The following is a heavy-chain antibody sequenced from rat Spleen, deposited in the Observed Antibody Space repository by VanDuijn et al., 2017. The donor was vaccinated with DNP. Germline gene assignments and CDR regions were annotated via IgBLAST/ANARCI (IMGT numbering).Heavy chain of an antibody. Sequence: QVQLKESGPGLVQPSQTLSLTCTVSGFSFPNYHVHWVRQPPGKGLEWMGVMWRDGDTSYNSALKSRLSINRDTPKSQVFLKMNSLQTEDTATYFCARDPYNSGFDYWGQGVMVTVSS. V-gene: IGHV2-32*01. CDR1: GFSFPNYH. CDR2: MWRDGDT. CDR3: ARDPYNSGFDY. D-gene: IGHD4-3*01. J-gene: IGHJ2*01.